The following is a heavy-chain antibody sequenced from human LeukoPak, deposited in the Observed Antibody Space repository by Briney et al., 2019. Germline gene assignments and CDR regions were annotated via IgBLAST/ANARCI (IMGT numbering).Heavy chain of an antibody. CDR2: ISGSGGST. J-gene: IGHJ5*02. CDR3: AKSNSSSWYMDWFDP. Sequence: GGSLRLSCAASGFTFSSYAMSWVRQAPGKGLEWVSAISGSGGSTYYADSVKGRFTISRDNSKNTLYLQMNSLRAEDTAVYNCAKSNSSSWYMDWFDPWGQGTLVTVSS. CDR1: GFTFSSYA. V-gene: IGHV3-23*01. D-gene: IGHD6-13*01.